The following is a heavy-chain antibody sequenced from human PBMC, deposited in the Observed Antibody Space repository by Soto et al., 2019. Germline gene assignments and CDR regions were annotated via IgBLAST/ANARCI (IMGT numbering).Heavy chain of an antibody. J-gene: IGHJ3*02. CDR3: ARGGSSDWQVALDI. CDR1: AGSFSHYY. D-gene: IGHD6-19*01. Sequence: SETLSLTCAVYAGSFSHYYWNWIRQSPGKGLEWIGKIKHSGSSNYNPPLRSRVSISVDMSKNQFSLRLTSVTAADTAVYYCARGGSSDWQVALDIWGQGTMVTVSS. CDR2: IKHSGSS. V-gene: IGHV4-34*01.